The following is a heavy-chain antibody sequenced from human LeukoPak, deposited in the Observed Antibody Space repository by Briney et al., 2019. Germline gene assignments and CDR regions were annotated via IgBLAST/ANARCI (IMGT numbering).Heavy chain of an antibody. V-gene: IGHV3-30*18. CDR2: ISYDGSNK. J-gene: IGHJ4*02. D-gene: IGHD3-10*01. Sequence: GGSLRLSCAASGFTFSSYGMHWVRQAPGKGLEWVAVISYDGSNKYYADSVKGRFTISRDNSKNTLYLQMNSLRAEDTAVYYSAKDRRYYGSGSYMDYWGQGTLVTVSS. CDR3: AKDRRYYGSGSYMDY. CDR1: GFTFSSYG.